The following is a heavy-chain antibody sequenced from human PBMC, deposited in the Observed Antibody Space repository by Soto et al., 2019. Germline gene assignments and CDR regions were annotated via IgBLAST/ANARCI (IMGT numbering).Heavy chain of an antibody. CDR2: ISGSGGST. Sequence: EVQLLESGGGLVQPGGSLRLSCAASGFTFSSYAMSWVRQAPGKGLEWVSAISGSGGSTYYADSVKGRFTISRDNSKNTLHLQMNSLRAEDTAVYYCAKVGGGAHYDSWSGPPPGVFDYWVQGTLVTVSS. D-gene: IGHD3-3*01. CDR1: GFTFSSYA. CDR3: AKVGGGAHYDSWSGPPPGVFDY. J-gene: IGHJ4*02. V-gene: IGHV3-23*01.